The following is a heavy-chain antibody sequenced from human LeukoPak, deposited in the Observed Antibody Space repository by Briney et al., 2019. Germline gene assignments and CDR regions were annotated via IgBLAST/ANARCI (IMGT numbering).Heavy chain of an antibody. V-gene: IGHV3-11*01. CDR3: AVGATWASFDY. CDR1: GFTFSDYY. D-gene: IGHD1-26*01. J-gene: IGHJ4*02. CDR2: ISSSGSTI. Sequence: GGSLRLSCAASGFTFSDYYMSWIRQAPGKGLEWVSYISSSGSTIYYADSVKGRSTISRDNAKNSLYLQMNSLRAEDTAVYYCAVGATWASFDYWGQGTLVTVSS.